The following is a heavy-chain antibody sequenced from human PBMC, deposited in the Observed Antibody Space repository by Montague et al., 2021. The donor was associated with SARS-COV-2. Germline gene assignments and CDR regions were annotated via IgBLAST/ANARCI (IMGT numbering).Heavy chain of an antibody. V-gene: IGHV4-39*07. CDR1: GGSISSSNYY. CDR2: VYFSGTA. D-gene: IGHD6-19*01. CDR3: ARRPSSGWSFDY. J-gene: IGHJ4*02. Sequence: SETLSLTCTVSGGSISSSNYYWGWIRQPPGKELEWIAYVYFSGTASYNPSLKSRVTISVDTSRNQFSLQLTSVTAADTAVYYCARRPSSGWSFDYWGQGTQVSVSS.